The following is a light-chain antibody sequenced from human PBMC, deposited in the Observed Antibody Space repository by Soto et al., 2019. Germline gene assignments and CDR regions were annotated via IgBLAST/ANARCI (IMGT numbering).Light chain of an antibody. CDR1: QSINSRY. V-gene: IGKV3-20*01. J-gene: IGKJ3*01. Sequence: EIVLTQSPGTLSLSPGERATLSCRASQSINSRYLAWYQQKPGQAPRLLIYGASSSATGIPDRFSGSGSGTDFTLTISRLEPEDFAVYYCQQFGSSHGFTFGPGTKVDIK. CDR3: QQFGSSHGFT. CDR2: GAS.